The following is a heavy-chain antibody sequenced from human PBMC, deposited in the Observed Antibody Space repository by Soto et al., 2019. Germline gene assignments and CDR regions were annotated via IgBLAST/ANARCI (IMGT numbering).Heavy chain of an antibody. D-gene: IGHD6-19*01. Sequence: QVQLQESGPGLVEPSETLSLTCAVSGGSISETYWWSWVRQPPGKGLEWIGEISHRGTPHYNPSLWSRVTMSTDTSRNQISLTLMSVTAADSASYYCERHIAVACTRGFDYLGQGTLVTVSS. V-gene: IGHV4-4*02. CDR1: GGSISETYW. CDR2: ISHRGTP. CDR3: ERHIAVACTRGFDY. J-gene: IGHJ4*02.